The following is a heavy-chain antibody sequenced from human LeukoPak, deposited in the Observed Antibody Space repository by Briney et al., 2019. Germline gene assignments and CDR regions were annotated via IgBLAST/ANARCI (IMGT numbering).Heavy chain of an antibody. V-gene: IGHV3-23*01. D-gene: IGHD3-10*01. J-gene: IGHJ4*02. CDR1: GISLSNYV. CDR3: AKRGVVIRGILVIGYHQEAYHYDF. CDR2: ISERGGST. Sequence: GGSLRLSCVVSGISLSNYVMNWVRQAPGKGLEWVSYISERGGSTTYADSVKGRFTISRDTSLNTLYLQMNNLRAEDTAVYFCAKRGVVIRGILVIGYHQEAYHYDFWGQGVLVTVSS.